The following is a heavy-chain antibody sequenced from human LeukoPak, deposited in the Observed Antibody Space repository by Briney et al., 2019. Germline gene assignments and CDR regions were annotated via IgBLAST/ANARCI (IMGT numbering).Heavy chain of an antibody. CDR1: GFTFSGYA. Sequence: GGSLRLSCAASGFTFSGYAMSWVRQAPGKGLEWVSAISGSGGSTYYADSVKGRFTISRDNSKNTLYLQMNSLRAEDKAVYYCAKGPSGSYREAFDIWGQGTMVTVSS. V-gene: IGHV3-23*01. D-gene: IGHD1-26*01. J-gene: IGHJ3*02. CDR2: ISGSGGST. CDR3: AKGPSGSYREAFDI.